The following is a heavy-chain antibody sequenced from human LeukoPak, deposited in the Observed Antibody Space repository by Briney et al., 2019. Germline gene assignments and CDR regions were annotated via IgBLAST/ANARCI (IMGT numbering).Heavy chain of an antibody. V-gene: IGHV5-51*01. CDR3: ARLPDTYYYDSSGYYDY. D-gene: IGHD3-22*01. CDR2: IYPGDSDT. J-gene: IGHJ4*02. Sequence: GESLKISCKGSGYSSTSYWIGWVRQMPGKGLEWMGIIYPGDSDTRYSPSFQGQVTISADKSISTAYLQWSSLKASDTAMYYCARLPDTYYYDSSGYYDYWGQGTLVTVSS. CDR1: GYSSTSYW.